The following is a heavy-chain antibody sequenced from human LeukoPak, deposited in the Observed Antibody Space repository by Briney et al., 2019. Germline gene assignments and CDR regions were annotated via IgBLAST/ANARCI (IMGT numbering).Heavy chain of an antibody. Sequence: GGSLRLSCAASGFTFSSYAMHWVRQAPGKGLEWVAVISYDGSNKYYADSVKGRFTISRDNSKNTLYLQMNSLRAEDTVVYYCASETLAVAGPGAFDIWGQGTMVTVSS. CDR1: GFTFSSYA. J-gene: IGHJ3*02. CDR3: ASETLAVAGPGAFDI. CDR2: ISYDGSNK. D-gene: IGHD6-19*01. V-gene: IGHV3-30-3*01.